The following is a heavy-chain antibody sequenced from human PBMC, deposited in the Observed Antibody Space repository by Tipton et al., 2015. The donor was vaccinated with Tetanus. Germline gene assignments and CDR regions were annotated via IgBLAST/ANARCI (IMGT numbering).Heavy chain of an antibody. CDR1: GFAFSAYS. J-gene: IGHJ4*02. CDR2: ITGSSNYI. Sequence: SLRLSCAASGFAFSAYSMNWVRQAPGKGLEWVSSITGSSNYIYYADSVRGRFTISRDNSKNTLYLQMNSLRVEDTAVYYCARDFEWSFDYWGQGTLVTVSS. V-gene: IGHV3-21*01. D-gene: IGHD3-3*01. CDR3: ARDFEWSFDY.